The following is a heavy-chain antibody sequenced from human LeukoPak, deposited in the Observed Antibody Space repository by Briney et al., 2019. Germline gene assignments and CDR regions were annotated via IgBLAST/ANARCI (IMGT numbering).Heavy chain of an antibody. CDR2: IYYSGSA. CDR3: ARESGAFSPFGF. J-gene: IGHJ4*02. Sequence: ASESLSLTCTVSGGSISSSSYYWAWIRQPPGKGLEWIGIIYYSGSAYYNPSLKSRVNMSIDKSRNQLSLELTSVTAADTAIYYCARESGAFSPFGFWGQGTLVTVSS. D-gene: IGHD1-26*01. CDR1: GGSISSSSYY. V-gene: IGHV4-39*07.